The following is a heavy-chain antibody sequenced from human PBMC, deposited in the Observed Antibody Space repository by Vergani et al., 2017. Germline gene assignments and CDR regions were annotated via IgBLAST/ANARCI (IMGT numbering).Heavy chain of an antibody. CDR3: ASGPGRGRYFDL. CDR2: INHSGST. Sequence: QVQLQQWGAGLLKPSETLSLTCAVYGGSFSGYYWSWVRQPPGKGLEWIGEINHSGSTNYNPSLKSRVTISVDTSKNQFSLKLNSVTAADTAVYYCASGPGRGRYFDLWGRGTLVTVSS. V-gene: IGHV4-34*01. D-gene: IGHD3-10*01. J-gene: IGHJ2*01. CDR1: GGSFSGYY.